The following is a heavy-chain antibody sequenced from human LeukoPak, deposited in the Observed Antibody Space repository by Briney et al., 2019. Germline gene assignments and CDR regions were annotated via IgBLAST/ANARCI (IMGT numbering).Heavy chain of an antibody. CDR3: ARESKAVATS. Sequence: GGSLRLSCAASGFTFSSYEMNWVRQAPGKGLEWVSYISSSGSTIYCADSVKGRFTISRDNAKNSLYLQMNSLRAEDTAVYYCARESKAVATSWGQGTLVTVSS. CDR1: GFTFSSYE. CDR2: ISSSGSTI. D-gene: IGHD6-19*01. J-gene: IGHJ4*02. V-gene: IGHV3-48*03.